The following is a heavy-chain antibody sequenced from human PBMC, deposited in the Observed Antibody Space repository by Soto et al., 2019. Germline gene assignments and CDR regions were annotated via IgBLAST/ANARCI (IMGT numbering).Heavy chain of an antibody. CDR1: VFTFDDYA. CDR3: AKDMNWRSSTRCYST. D-gene: IGHD2-2*01. J-gene: IGHJ5*02. V-gene: IGHV3-9*01. Sequence: LGLISAASVFTFDDYAMHRVRQAPGKGLEWVSGISWNSGSIGYADSVKGRFTISRDNAKNSLYLQVNSLRAEDTALYYCAKDMNWRSSTRCYSTWGQVTLV. CDR2: ISWNSGSI.